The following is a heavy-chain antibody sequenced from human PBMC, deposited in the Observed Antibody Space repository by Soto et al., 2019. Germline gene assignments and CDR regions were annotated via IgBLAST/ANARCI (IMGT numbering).Heavy chain of an antibody. J-gene: IGHJ4*02. CDR1: GGSISSSTYY. D-gene: IGHD3-10*01. V-gene: IGHV4-39*01. CDR3: SGEQGSGRYPNYFDY. CDR2: MYYSGST. Sequence: WETLSLTCTVSGGSISSSTYYWGWIRQPPGKGLEWIGSMYYSGSTYYNPSLKSRVTISVDASNNQFSLKLSSVTAADTAVYFCSGEQGSGRYPNYFDYWGQGTLVTVSS.